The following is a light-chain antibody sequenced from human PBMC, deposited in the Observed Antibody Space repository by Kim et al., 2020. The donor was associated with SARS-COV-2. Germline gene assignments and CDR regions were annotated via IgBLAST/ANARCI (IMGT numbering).Light chain of an antibody. V-gene: IGLV2-14*03. J-gene: IGLJ1*01. CDR1: SSDVGGYNY. CDR2: DVS. Sequence: QSVLTQPASVSGSPGQSITISCTGTSSDVGGYNYVSWYQQHPGKAPKLMIYDVSNRPSGVSNHFSGSKSGNTASLTISGLQAEDEADYYCSSYTGTSTPYVFGTGTKVTVL. CDR3: SSYTGTSTPYV.